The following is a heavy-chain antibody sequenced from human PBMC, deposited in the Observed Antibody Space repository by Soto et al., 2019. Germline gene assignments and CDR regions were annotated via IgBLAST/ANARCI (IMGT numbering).Heavy chain of an antibody. J-gene: IGHJ4*02. V-gene: IGHV5-10-1*03. CDR3: ARVGKRRGCTNGVCYFHN. Sequence: EVQLVQSGAEVKKPGESLRISCKGSGYSFTSYWISWVRQMPGKGLEWMGRIDPSDSYTNYSPSFQGHVTISADKSISTAYLQWSSLKASDTAMYYCARVGKRRGCTNGVCYFHNWGQGTLVTVSS. D-gene: IGHD2-8*01. CDR1: GYSFTSYW. CDR2: IDPSDSYT.